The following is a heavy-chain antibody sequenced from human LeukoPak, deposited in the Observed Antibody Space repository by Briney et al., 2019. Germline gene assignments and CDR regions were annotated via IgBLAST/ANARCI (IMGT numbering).Heavy chain of an antibody. J-gene: IGHJ4*02. CDR1: GYSFTSYW. CDR2: IDPSDSET. Sequence: GESLRISCKASGYSFTSYWIGWERQMPGKGLEWMGIIDPSDSETRYTPSFQGHVTISADKSLTTAYLQWNSLKASDTAMYYCARQTAMGRSGDYWGQGTLVAVSS. V-gene: IGHV5-51*01. D-gene: IGHD5-18*01. CDR3: ARQTAMGRSGDY.